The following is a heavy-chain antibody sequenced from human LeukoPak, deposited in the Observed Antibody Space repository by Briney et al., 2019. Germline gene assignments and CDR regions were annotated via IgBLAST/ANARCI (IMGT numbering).Heavy chain of an antibody. CDR3: ARGSWASVDTAVVNSHYYYYIDV. CDR1: GFTFDDYG. J-gene: IGHJ6*03. D-gene: IGHD5-18*01. Sequence: GGSLRLSCAASGFTFDDYGMSWVRQAPGKGLEWVSGINWNGGSTGYADSVKGRFTISRDNSKNRLYLQMHRLRAEDTAVYYCARGSWASVDTAVVNSHYYYYIDVWGKGTTVTVSS. V-gene: IGHV3-20*04. CDR2: INWNGGST.